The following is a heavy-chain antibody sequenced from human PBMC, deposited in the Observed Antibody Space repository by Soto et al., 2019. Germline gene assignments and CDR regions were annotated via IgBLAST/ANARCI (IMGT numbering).Heavy chain of an antibody. J-gene: IGHJ4*02. CDR2: ISYDGSNK. D-gene: IGHD2-15*01. CDR1: GFTFSSYA. V-gene: IGHV3-30*14. CDR3: AGGNMVGS. Sequence: QVQLVESGGGVVQPGRSLRLSCAASGFTFSSYAMHWVRQAPGKGLEWVAVISYDGSNKYYADSVKGRFTISRDNSKNTLYLQMNRLRAEGTALYYCAGGNMVGSWGQGTLVTVSS.